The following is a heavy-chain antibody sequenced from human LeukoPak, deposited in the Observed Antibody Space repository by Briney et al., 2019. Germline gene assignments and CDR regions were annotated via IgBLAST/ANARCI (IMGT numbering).Heavy chain of an antibody. J-gene: IGHJ4*02. CDR1: GYTFRTYD. CDR3: VRGGDIGFDY. D-gene: IGHD3-16*01. V-gene: IGHV3-13*01. CDR2: IGSAGDT. Sequence: GGSLRLSCAASGYTFRTYDMHWVRQATGKDLEWVSSIGSAGDTYYAGSVKGRFTISRENVKNSLYLQMNSLRDGDTAVYYCVRGGDIGFDYWGQGTLVTVSS.